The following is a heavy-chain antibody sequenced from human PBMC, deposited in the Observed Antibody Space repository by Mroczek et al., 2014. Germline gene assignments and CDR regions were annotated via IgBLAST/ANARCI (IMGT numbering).Heavy chain of an antibody. Sequence: QVQLVQSGGGVVQPGRSLRLSCAASGFTFSSYGMHWVRQAPGKGLEWVAVISYDGSNKYYADSVKGRFTISRDNSKNTLYLQMNSLRAEDTAVYYCAKGRYYGSGSYSNYYYGMDVWGQGTTVT. D-gene: IGHD3-10*01. CDR2: ISYDGSNK. J-gene: IGHJ6*02. CDR1: GFTFSSYG. CDR3: AKGRYYGSGSYSNYYYGMDV. V-gene: IGHV3-30*18.